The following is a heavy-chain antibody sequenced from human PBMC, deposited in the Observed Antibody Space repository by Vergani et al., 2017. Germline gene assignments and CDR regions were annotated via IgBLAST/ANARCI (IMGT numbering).Heavy chain of an antibody. J-gene: IGHJ4*02. V-gene: IGHV1-69*09. D-gene: IGHD6-19*01. CDR2: IIPILGIA. Sequence: QVQLVESGGGVVQPGGSLRLSCAASGFTFSSYTISWVRQAPGQGLEWMGRIIPILGIANYAQKFQGRVTITADKSTSTAYMELSSLRSEDTAVYYCARVSSGSVDYWGQGTLVTVSS. CDR1: GFTFSSYT. CDR3: ARVSSGSVDY.